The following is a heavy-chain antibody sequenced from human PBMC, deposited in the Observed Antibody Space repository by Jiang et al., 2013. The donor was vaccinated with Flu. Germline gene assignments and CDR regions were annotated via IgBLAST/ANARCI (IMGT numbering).Heavy chain of an antibody. D-gene: IGHD3-22*01. CDR3: AKDTQFRLDYYDSSGYYFDY. CDR1: GFTFDDYA. J-gene: IGHJ4*02. V-gene: IGHV3-9*01. Sequence: LSCAASGFTFDDYAMHWVRQAPGKGLEWVSGISWNSGSIGYADSVKGRFTISRDNAKNSLYLQMNSLRAEDTALYYCAKDTQFRLDYYDSSGYYFDYWGQGTLVTVSS. CDR2: ISWNSGSI.